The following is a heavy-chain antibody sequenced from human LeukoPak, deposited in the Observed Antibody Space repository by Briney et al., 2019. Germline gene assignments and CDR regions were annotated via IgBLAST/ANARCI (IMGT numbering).Heavy chain of an antibody. CDR3: ARHRGPYSSGSYFFDY. Sequence: PSETLSLTCTVSGGSISSSSYYWGWIRQPPGKGLEWIGSIYYRGSTYYNPSLKSRVTISVDTANNQFSLKLTSVTAADTAVYYCARHRGPYSSGSYFFDYWGQGTLVTVSS. J-gene: IGHJ4*02. CDR2: IYYRGST. V-gene: IGHV4-39*01. D-gene: IGHD6-19*01. CDR1: GGSISSSSYY.